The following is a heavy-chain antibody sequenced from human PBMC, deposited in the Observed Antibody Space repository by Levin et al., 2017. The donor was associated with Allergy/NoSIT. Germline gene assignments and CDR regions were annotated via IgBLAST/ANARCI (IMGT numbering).Heavy chain of an antibody. CDR3: ARWTNLKTYYYDSSGYYSPATLDY. CDR1: GYTFTGYY. J-gene: IGHJ4*02. D-gene: IGHD3-22*01. CDR2: INPNSGGT. V-gene: IGHV1-2*06. Sequence: ASVKVSCKASGYTFTGYYMHWVRQAPGQGLEWMGRINPNSGGTNYAQKFQGRVTMTRDTSISTAYMELSRLRSDDTAVYYCARWTNLKTYYYDSSGYYSPATLDYWGQGTLVTVSS.